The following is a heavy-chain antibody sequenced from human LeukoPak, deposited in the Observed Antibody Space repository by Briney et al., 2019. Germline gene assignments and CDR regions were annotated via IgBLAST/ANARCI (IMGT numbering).Heavy chain of an antibody. CDR3: ARDRGYSYGWFSPDAFDI. Sequence: PSETLSLTCTVSGGCISSCYWSWIRQPAGKGLEWIGRIYTSGSTNYNPSLKSRVTMSVDTSKNQFSLKLSSVTAADTAVYYCARDRGYSYGWFSPDAFDIWGQGTMVTVSS. J-gene: IGHJ3*02. D-gene: IGHD5-18*01. V-gene: IGHV4-4*07. CDR2: IYTSGST. CDR1: GGCISSCY.